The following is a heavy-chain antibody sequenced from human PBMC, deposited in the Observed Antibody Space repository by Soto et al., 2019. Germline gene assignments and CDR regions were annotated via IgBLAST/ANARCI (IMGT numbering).Heavy chain of an antibody. V-gene: IGHV1-18*01. J-gene: IGHJ4*02. Sequence: QVQLVQSGAEVKKPGASVKVSCKASGYTFTGYSVGWVRQAPGQGLEWMGWISAYSGDTYYAQRFQDRLTMTTDASTSTAYMELTSLISDDTAVYYCARPSGSYGDYAWSLKYWGQGTLVTVSS. CDR3: ARPSGSYGDYAWSLKY. CDR1: GYTFTGYS. D-gene: IGHD4-17*01. CDR2: ISAYSGDT.